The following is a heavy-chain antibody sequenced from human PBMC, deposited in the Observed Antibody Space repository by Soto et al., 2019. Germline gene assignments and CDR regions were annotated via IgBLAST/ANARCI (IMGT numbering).Heavy chain of an antibody. D-gene: IGHD3-10*01. Sequence: GGSLRLSCTASGFTFGDYAMSWFRQAPGKGLEWVGFIRSKAYGGTTEYAASVKGRFTISRDDSKSIAYLQMNSLKTEDTAVYYCTRELHLINPDYYGSGSYRPGRDYWGQGTLVTVSS. J-gene: IGHJ4*02. V-gene: IGHV3-49*03. CDR3: TRELHLINPDYYGSGSYRPGRDY. CDR2: IRSKAYGGTT. CDR1: GFTFGDYA.